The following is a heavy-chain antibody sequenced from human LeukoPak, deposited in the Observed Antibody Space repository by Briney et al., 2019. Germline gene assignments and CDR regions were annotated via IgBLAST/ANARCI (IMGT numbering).Heavy chain of an antibody. D-gene: IGHD1-26*01. CDR3: ARGWEGFDY. CDR2: ISNSSSYI. J-gene: IGHJ4*02. CDR1: GFTFSSYS. Sequence: GGFLRLSCAASGFTFSSYSMNWVRQAPGKGLEWVSSISNSSSYIYYADSVKGRFTISRDNAKNSLYLQMNSLRAEDTAVYYCARGWEGFDYWGQGTLVTVSS. V-gene: IGHV3-21*01.